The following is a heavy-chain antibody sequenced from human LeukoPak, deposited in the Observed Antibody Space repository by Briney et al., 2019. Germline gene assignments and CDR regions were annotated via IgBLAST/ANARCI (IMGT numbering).Heavy chain of an antibody. D-gene: IGHD5-18*01. Sequence: SETLSLTCAVYGGSFSGYYWSWIRQPPGKGLEWIGEINHSGSTNYNPPLKSRVTISVDTSKNQFSLKLSSVTAADTAVYYCARKDTAMVTHYFDYWGQGTLVTVSS. CDR3: ARKDTAMVTHYFDY. J-gene: IGHJ4*02. CDR1: GGSFSGYY. CDR2: INHSGST. V-gene: IGHV4-34*01.